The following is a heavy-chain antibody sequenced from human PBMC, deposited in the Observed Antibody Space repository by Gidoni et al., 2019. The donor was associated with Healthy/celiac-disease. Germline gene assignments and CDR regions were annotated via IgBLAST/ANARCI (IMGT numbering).Heavy chain of an antibody. CDR1: GFTFSSYA. CDR2: ISYDGSKK. CDR3: ARDRGYYGSGSHKGALYGMDV. J-gene: IGHJ6*02. Sequence: QVQLVESGGGVVQPGRSLRLSCAASGFTFSSYAMHWVRQAPGKGLEWVAVISYDGSKKYYADSVKGRFTISRDNSKNTLYLQMNSLRAEDTAVYYCARDRGYYGSGSHKGALYGMDVWGQGTTVTVSS. V-gene: IGHV3-30-3*01. D-gene: IGHD3-10*01.